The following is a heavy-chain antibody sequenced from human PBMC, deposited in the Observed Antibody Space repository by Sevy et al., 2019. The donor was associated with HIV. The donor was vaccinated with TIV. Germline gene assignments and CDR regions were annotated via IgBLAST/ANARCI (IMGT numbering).Heavy chain of an antibody. CDR2: IKSDGSST. J-gene: IGHJ5*02. CDR3: ARDRSGSYHVSDNWFDP. CDR1: GFTFSSYW. V-gene: IGHV3-74*01. D-gene: IGHD1-26*01. Sequence: GGSLRLSCAASGFTFSSYWMYWVRQVPGKGLVWVSRIKSDGSSTSYAYSVKGGFTISRDNAKNTLYLQMNSLRAEDTAVYYCARDRSGSYHVSDNWFDPWGQGTLVTVSS.